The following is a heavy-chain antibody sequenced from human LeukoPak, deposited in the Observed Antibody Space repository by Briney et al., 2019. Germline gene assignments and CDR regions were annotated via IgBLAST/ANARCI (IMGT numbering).Heavy chain of an antibody. CDR1: GGSISSSSYY. J-gene: IGHJ5*02. CDR2: IYYSGST. D-gene: IGHD6-19*01. CDR3: ARPRGDSSGANWLDP. Sequence: PSETLSLTCTVSGGSISSSSYYWGWIRQRPGKGLEWIGSIYYSGSTYYNPSLKSRVTIPVDTSKNQFSLKLSSVTAADTAVYYCARPRGDSSGANWLDPWGQGTLVTVSS. V-gene: IGHV4-39*01.